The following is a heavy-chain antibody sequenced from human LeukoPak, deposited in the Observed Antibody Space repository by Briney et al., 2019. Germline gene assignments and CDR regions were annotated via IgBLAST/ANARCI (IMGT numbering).Heavy chain of an antibody. CDR1: GYTFTSYD. D-gene: IGHD3-10*01. J-gene: IGHJ4*02. CDR2: MNTNSGNT. V-gene: IGHV1-8*01. CDR3: ARGSRYGSGSYCGY. Sequence: GASVKVSRKASGYTFTSYDINWVRQATGQGLEWMGWMNTNSGNTGYAQKFQVRVTMTRNTSISTAYMELSSLRSEDTAVYYCARGSRYGSGSYCGYWGQGTLVTVSS.